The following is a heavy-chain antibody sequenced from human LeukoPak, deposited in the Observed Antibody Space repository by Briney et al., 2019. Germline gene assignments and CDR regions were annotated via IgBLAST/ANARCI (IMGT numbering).Heavy chain of an antibody. CDR3: ATEGYGSGTYPFDY. CDR1: GFAFNTRA. J-gene: IGHJ4*02. V-gene: IGHV3-21*01. D-gene: IGHD3-10*01. Sequence: GGSLRLSCAASGFAFNTRAMNWVRQAPGRGLEWVSSISSSSTYIYYADSMKGRFTISRDNAKNSLYLQMNSLRAEDTAVYYCATEGYGSGTYPFDYWGQGTLVTVSS. CDR2: ISSSSTYI.